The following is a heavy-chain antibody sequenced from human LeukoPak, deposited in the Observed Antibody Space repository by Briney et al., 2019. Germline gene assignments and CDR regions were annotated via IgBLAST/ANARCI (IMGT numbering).Heavy chain of an antibody. V-gene: IGHV1-24*01. Sequence: ASVKVSCKVSGYTLTELSMHWVRQAPGKGLEWMGGFDPEDGETIYAQKFQGRVTMTEDTSTDTAYMELSSLRSEDTAVYNCATAAGGQQLVRYYYYGMDVWGKGTTVTVSS. D-gene: IGHD6-13*01. J-gene: IGHJ6*04. CDR2: FDPEDGET. CDR1: GYTLTELS. CDR3: ATAAGGQQLVRYYYYGMDV.